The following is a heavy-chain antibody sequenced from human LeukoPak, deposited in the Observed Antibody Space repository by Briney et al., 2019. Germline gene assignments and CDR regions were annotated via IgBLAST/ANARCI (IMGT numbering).Heavy chain of an antibody. D-gene: IGHD2-8*01. J-gene: IGHJ6*03. V-gene: IGHV3-30*02. CDR3: AKEGIRMHYYYMDV. CDR2: IRYDGSNK. CDR1: GFTFSTYG. Sequence: GGSLRLSCAASGFTFSTYGMHWVRQAPGKGLEWVALIRYDGSNKYYADSVKGRFTISRDNSKNTLYLQMNSLRAEDTAVYYCAKEGIRMHYYYMDVWGKGTTVTVSS.